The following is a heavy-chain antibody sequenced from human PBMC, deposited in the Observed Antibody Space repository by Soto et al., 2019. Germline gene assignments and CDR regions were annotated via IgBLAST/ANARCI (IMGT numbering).Heavy chain of an antibody. D-gene: IGHD3-3*01. V-gene: IGHV3-23*01. CDR2: ISGSGGST. J-gene: IGHJ4*02. Sequence: QSGGSLRLSCAASGFTFSSYAMSWVRQAPGKGLEWVSAISGSGGSTYYADSVKGRFTISRDNSKNTLYLQMNSLRAEDTAVYYCAXDWGDYDFWRGYPYFDYWGQGTLVTVSS. CDR3: AXDWGDYDFWRGYPYFDY. CDR1: GFTFSSYA.